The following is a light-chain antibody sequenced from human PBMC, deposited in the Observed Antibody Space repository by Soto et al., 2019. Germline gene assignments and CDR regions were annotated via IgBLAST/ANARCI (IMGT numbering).Light chain of an antibody. CDR1: ETVTGKY. Sequence: EIVLTQSPGTLSLSPADRATLSCRASETVTGKYLASYQQKVGQAPRLLIFAASNRATGIPDRFSGSGSGTDFTLTISRLEPEDFAMYFCQQYSSPPQTFGQGTKVDI. CDR3: QQYSSPPQT. V-gene: IGKV3-20*01. J-gene: IGKJ1*01. CDR2: AAS.